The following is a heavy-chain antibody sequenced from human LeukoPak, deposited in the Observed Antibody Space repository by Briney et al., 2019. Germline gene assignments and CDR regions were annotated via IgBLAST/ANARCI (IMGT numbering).Heavy chain of an antibody. J-gene: IGHJ4*02. CDR3: ASTERCSTTCPLDY. V-gene: IGHV4-34*01. D-gene: IGHD2-2*01. Sequence: AETLPLTCAVYGGSFRGYYWSWIRQPPGEGLEWIGEINHSGSTNYNPSLKSRVTISLDTSMKKFSLKLNSVTAADTAVYYCASTERCSTTCPLDYWGQGTLVTVSS. CDR2: INHSGST. CDR1: GGSFRGYY.